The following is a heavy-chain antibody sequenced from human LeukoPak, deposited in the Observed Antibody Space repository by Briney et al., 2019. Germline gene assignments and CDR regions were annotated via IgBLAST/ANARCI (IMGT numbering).Heavy chain of an antibody. D-gene: IGHD3-10*01. Sequence: GGSLRLSCAASEFTVSNNYMSWVRQAPGKGLEWVSSISSSSSYIYYADSVKGRFTISRDNAKNSLYLQMNSLRAEDTAVYYCARVRADYGSGSSFDYWGQGTLVTVSS. V-gene: IGHV3-21*01. CDR1: EFTVSNNY. CDR2: ISSSSSYI. CDR3: ARVRADYGSGSSFDY. J-gene: IGHJ4*02.